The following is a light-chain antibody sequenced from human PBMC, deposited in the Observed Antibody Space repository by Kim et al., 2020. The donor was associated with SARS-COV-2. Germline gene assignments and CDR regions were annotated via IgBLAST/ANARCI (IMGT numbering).Light chain of an antibody. J-gene: IGKJ2*01. CDR3: QHYTDSLDT. V-gene: IGKV3-20*01. Sequence: EIVLTQSPGILSLSPGERATLSCRASQSISSTYLAWYQQEPGRAPRLLIYGSSNRATGIPDRFSGSGSGTDFTLTISRLEPEDFAVYYCQHYTDSLDTFGPGTKLEI. CDR1: QSISSTY. CDR2: GSS.